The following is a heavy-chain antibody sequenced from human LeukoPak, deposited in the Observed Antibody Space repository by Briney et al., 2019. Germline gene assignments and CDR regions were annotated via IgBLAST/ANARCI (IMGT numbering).Heavy chain of an antibody. D-gene: IGHD6-19*01. J-gene: IGHJ4*02. Sequence: SGGSLRLSCAASGFTFSSYAMSWVRQAPGKGLEWVSAIGGGGGSTYYADSVKGRFTISRDNAKKTVDEQMNSLRAEDTAVYYCAKGISSGCYRPGGGDFDYWGQGTLVTVSS. CDR3: AKGISSGCYRPGGGDFDY. CDR1: GFTFSSYA. CDR2: IGGGGGST. V-gene: IGHV3-23*01.